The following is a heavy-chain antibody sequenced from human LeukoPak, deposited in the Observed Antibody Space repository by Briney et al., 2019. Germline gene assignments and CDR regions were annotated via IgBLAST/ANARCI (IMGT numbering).Heavy chain of an antibody. CDR3: ARAPITSPFYFEY. V-gene: IGHV3-20*04. CDR1: GFAIDEHG. D-gene: IGHD2-2*01. CDR2: INWSGGST. J-gene: IGHJ4*02. Sequence: GGSLRLFCTASGFAIDEHGMSWVRQVPGKGLEWVSGINWSGGSTGYADPLRGRFTISRDNAKNSLYLQMDSLRAEDTALYYCARAPITSPFYFEYWGQGTLVTVSS.